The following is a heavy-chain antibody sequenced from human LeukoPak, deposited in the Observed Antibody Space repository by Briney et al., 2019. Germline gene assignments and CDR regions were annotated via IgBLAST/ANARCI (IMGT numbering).Heavy chain of an antibody. J-gene: IGHJ5*02. CDR3: ARDALGDYNWFDP. CDR2: IIPILGTA. Sequence: VASVKVSCKASGGTFSSYAISWVRQAPGQGLEWMGGIIPILGTANYAQKFQGRVTITADESTSTAYMELSSLRSEDTAMYYCARDALGDYNWFDPWGQGTLVTVSS. D-gene: IGHD4-17*01. CDR1: GGTFSSYA. V-gene: IGHV1-69*13.